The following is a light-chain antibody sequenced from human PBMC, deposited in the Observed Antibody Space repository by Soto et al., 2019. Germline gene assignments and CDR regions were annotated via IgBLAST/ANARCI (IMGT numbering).Light chain of an antibody. CDR2: EAS. V-gene: IGKV1-16*01. CDR3: QQYKSYPIT. CDR1: QDIGNN. Sequence: DLQMTQSPSSLSASVGDRVTITCRASQDIGNNLAWFQQQTGKAPKSLIYEASSLQSGVPSRFSGSGFGADFTLTISSLQPEDSATYFCQQYKSYPITFGGGTKVEMK. J-gene: IGKJ4*01.